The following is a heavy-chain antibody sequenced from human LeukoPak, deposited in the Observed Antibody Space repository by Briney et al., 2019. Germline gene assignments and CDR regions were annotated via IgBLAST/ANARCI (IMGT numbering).Heavy chain of an antibody. D-gene: IGHD4-11*01. Sequence: ASVKVSCKASGYTFTGYYMHWVRQAPGQGLEWMGWISAYNGNTNYAQKLQGRVTMTTDTSTSTAYMELRSLGSDDTAVYYCARDKLTTAFDYWGQGTLVTVSS. CDR2: ISAYNGNT. V-gene: IGHV1-18*04. CDR3: ARDKLTTAFDY. CDR1: GYTFTGYY. J-gene: IGHJ4*02.